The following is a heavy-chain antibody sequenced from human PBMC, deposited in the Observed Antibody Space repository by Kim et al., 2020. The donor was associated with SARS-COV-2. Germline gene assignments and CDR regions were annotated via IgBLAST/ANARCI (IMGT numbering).Heavy chain of an antibody. Sequence: GGSLRLSCAASGFTFSSYGMHWVRQAPGKGLEWVAVISYDGSNKYYADSVKGRFTISRDNSKNTLYLQMNSLRAEDTAVYYCAKDPIAVAGMVPEYFQHWGQGTLVTVSS. V-gene: IGHV3-30*18. CDR1: GFTFSSYG. CDR3: AKDPIAVAGMVPEYFQH. D-gene: IGHD6-19*01. CDR2: ISYDGSNK. J-gene: IGHJ1*01.